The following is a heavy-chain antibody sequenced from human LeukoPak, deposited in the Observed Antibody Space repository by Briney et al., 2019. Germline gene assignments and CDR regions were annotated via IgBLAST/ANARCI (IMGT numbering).Heavy chain of an antibody. Sequence: GGSLRLSCAASGFTFSKYDMSWVRQAPEKGLEWVASISGAGSSTNYADSVKGRFTISRDNSKNTLYLQMNSLRAEDTAVYYSANMVTIGNWGQGTLVTVSS. CDR2: ISGAGSST. CDR1: GFTFSKYD. CDR3: ANMVTIGN. J-gene: IGHJ4*02. V-gene: IGHV3-23*01. D-gene: IGHD2-21*02.